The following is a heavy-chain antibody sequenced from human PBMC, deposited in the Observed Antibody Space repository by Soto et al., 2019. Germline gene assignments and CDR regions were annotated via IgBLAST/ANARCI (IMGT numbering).Heavy chain of an antibody. V-gene: IGHV1-2*04. CDR1: GYTFTGYY. CDR2: INPNSGGT. D-gene: IGHD6-13*01. J-gene: IGHJ3*02. CDR3: AVSYSSSWYIGDHDAFDT. Sequence: GASVKVSCKASGYTFTGYYMHWVRQAPGQGLEWMGWINPNSGGTNYAQKFQGWVTMTRDTSISTAYMELSRLRSDDTAVHYCAVSYSSSWYIGDHDAFDTWGQGTMVTVSS.